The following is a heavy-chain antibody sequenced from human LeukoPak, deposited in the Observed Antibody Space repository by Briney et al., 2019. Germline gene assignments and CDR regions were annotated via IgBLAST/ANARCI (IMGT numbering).Heavy chain of an antibody. Sequence: GGSLRLSCAGSGFTFGGYGMHWFRQTPGKGLEWVAVIAYDGSRAFYADSVKGRFTISRDNPKNTMSVQMDDLRAKDTAVYYCTRYNNDHFDYWGQGTLVTVSS. J-gene: IGHJ4*02. V-gene: IGHV3-33*01. CDR2: IAYDGSRA. CDR1: GFTFGGYG. CDR3: TRYNNDHFDY. D-gene: IGHD1-14*01.